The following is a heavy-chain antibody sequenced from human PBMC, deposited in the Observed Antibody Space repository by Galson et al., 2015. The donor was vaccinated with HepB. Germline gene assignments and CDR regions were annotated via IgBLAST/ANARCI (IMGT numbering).Heavy chain of an antibody. J-gene: IGHJ2*01. CDR1: GYSFTTNW. CDR2: IYPGDSDT. D-gene: IGHD1-14*01. CDR3: ARLIKGSTYNASHWYFDL. V-gene: IGHV5-51*03. Sequence: QSGAEVKKPGESLKISCKGSGYSFTTNWIGWGRQMPGKGLEWIGIIYPGDSDTRYSPSFQGHVTVSVDKSISTAYLQWSSLKASDTAIFYCARLIKGSTYNASHWYFDLWGRGTLVTVSS.